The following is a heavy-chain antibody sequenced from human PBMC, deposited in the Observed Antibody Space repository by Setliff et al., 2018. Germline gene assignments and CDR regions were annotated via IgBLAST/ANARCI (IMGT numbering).Heavy chain of an antibody. CDR3: AKPRVELRWGFES. V-gene: IGHV3-30*18. Sequence: PGGSLRLSCAASGFTFSSYALHWVRQAPGKGLEWVTLISYEGIDKYYADSVKGRFTVSRDNSKNTLYLQMNSLRAEDTAVYYCAKPRVELRWGFESWGQGTLVTVSS. J-gene: IGHJ4*02. CDR2: ISYEGIDK. CDR1: GFTFSSYA. D-gene: IGHD1-7*01.